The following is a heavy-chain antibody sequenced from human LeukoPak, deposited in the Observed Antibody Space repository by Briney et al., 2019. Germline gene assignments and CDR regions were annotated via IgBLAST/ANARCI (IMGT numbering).Heavy chain of an antibody. CDR2: IWYDGSNK. D-gene: IGHD3-22*01. CDR1: GFTFSSYG. J-gene: IGHJ4*02. CDR3: ARGTYYYDSSGYYLLDY. V-gene: IGHV3-33*08. Sequence: GGSLRLSCAASGFTFSSYGMHWVRQAPGNGLEWVAVIWYDGSNKYYADSVKGRFTISRDNSKNTLYLQMNSLRAEDTAVYYCARGTYYYDSSGYYLLDYWGQGTLVTVSS.